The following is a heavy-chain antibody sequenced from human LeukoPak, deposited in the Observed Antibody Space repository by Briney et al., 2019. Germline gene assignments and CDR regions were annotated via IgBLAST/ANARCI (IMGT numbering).Heavy chain of an antibody. J-gene: IGHJ5*02. D-gene: IGHD6-13*01. V-gene: IGHV4-38-2*01. CDR1: AYSINIGYY. Sequence: SETLSLTCAVSAYSINIGYYWGWIRQPPGKGLEWIGEINHSGSTNYNPSLKSRVTISVDTSKNQFSLKLSSVTAADTAVYYCARSPRIAAAGTGWFDPWGQGTLVTVSS. CDR3: ARSPRIAAAGTGWFDP. CDR2: INHSGST.